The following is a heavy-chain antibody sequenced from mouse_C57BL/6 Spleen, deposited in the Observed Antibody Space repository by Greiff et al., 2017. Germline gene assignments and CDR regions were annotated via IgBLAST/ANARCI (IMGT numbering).Heavy chain of an antibody. D-gene: IGHD1-1*01. J-gene: IGHJ3*01. CDR2: IDPSDSYT. CDR3: AKSSSWFAY. CDR1: GYTFTSYW. Sequence: QVQLKQPGAELVKPGASVKLSCKASGYTFTSYWMQWVKQRPGQGLEWIGEIDPSDSYTNYNQKFKGQATLTVDTSSSTAYMPLSSLTSEDSAVYYCAKSSSWFAYWGQGTLVTVSA. V-gene: IGHV1-50*01.